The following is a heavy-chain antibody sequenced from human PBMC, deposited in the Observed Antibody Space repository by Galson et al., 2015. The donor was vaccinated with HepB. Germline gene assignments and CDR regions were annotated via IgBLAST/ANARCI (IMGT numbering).Heavy chain of an antibody. J-gene: IGHJ6*02. CDR3: TRDTITMIRGIAVDTSDYGMDV. CDR2: ISWNGRTS. CDR1: GFTYDDYV. D-gene: IGHD3-10*01. V-gene: IGHV3-9*01. Sequence: SLRLSCAASGFTYDDYVMNWFRQAPGQDLEWVAGISWNGRTSGYADSVRGRFTISRDNADNSLHLLMSGLRPEDTALYYCTRDTITMIRGIAVDTSDYGMDVWGQGTPVRVSS.